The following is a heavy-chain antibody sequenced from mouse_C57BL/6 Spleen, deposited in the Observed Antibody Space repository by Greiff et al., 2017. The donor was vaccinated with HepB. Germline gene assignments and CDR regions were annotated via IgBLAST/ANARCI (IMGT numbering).Heavy chain of an antibody. Sequence: EVKLQESGAELVRPGASVKLSCTASGFNIKDYYMHWVKQRPDQGLEWIGRIDPEDGDTEYAPKFQGKATMTADTSSNTAYLQLSSLTSEDTAVYYCTPHYGSSYVGYWGQGTTLTVSS. CDR3: TPHYGSSYVGY. V-gene: IGHV14-1*01. CDR2: IDPEDGDT. D-gene: IGHD1-1*01. J-gene: IGHJ2*01. CDR1: GFNIKDYY.